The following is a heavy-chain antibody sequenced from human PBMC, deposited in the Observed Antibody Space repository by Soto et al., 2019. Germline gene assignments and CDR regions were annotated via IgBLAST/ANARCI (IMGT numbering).Heavy chain of an antibody. CDR3: AKETGYSYGFQPNALDV. V-gene: IGHV3-23*01. Sequence: LRLSCAGSGFTFSRYAMNWVRQAPGKGLEWVSIISSRGDRTSYAESAKGRFTISRDDSKNTLFLHMNSLGAEDTAVYYCAKETGYSYGFQPNALDVWGQGTTVTVSS. CDR2: ISSRGDRT. D-gene: IGHD5-18*01. J-gene: IGHJ6*02. CDR1: GFTFSRYA.